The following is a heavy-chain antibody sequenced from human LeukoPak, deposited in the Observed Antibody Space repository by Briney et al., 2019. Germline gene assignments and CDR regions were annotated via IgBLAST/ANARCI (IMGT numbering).Heavy chain of an antibody. CDR2: INHSGST. CDR3: ASSRSSGWTRY. J-gene: IGHJ4*02. Sequence: PSETLPLTCAVYGGSFSGYYWSWIRQPPGKGLEWIGEINHSGSTNYNPSLKSRVTISVDTSKNQFSLKLSSVTAADTAVYYCASSRSSGWTRYWGQGTLVTVSS. V-gene: IGHV4-34*01. CDR1: GGSFSGYY. D-gene: IGHD6-19*01.